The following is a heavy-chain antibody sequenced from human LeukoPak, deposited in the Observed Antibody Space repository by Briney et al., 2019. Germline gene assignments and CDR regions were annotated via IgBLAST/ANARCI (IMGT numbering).Heavy chain of an antibody. CDR2: ISTSSTFI. CDR1: GFSLSSYD. D-gene: IGHD2/OR15-2a*01. Sequence: GGSLRLSCAASGFSLSSYDMNWVRQAPGKGLEWVSSISTSSTFIYYTYSVKGRFTISRDNAKNSLYLQMNSLSAEDTAVYYCARADCSSSTCYLRSRWFHPWGQGTLVTVSS. J-gene: IGHJ5*02. V-gene: IGHV3-21*01. CDR3: ARADCSSSTCYLRSRWFHP.